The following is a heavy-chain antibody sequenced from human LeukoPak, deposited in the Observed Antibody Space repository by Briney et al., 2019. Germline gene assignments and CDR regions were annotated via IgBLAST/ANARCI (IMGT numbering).Heavy chain of an antibody. CDR1: GFTLSGHS. CDR3: ARDSGRYCTIDSCYTDFDY. Sequence: PGGSLRLSCVASGFTLSGHSMNWVRQTPGKGLEWVSYISSSGTIEFYADSVKGRFAISRENGKNALYLQMNSLRAEDTAVYYCARDSGRYCTIDSCYTDFDYWGRGTLVSVSS. V-gene: IGHV3-48*04. CDR2: ISSSGTIE. J-gene: IGHJ4*01. D-gene: IGHD2-2*02.